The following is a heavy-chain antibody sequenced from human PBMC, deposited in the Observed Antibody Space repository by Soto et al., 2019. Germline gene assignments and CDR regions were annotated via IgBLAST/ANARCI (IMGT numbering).Heavy chain of an antibody. D-gene: IGHD6-13*01. CDR2: IKQDGSEK. CDR3: ARDKTKGRAAAGAIIDYWYFDL. Sequence: EVQLVESGGGLVQPGGSLRLSCAASGFTFSSYWMSWVRQAPGKGLEWVANIKQDGSEKYYVDSVKGRFTISRDNAKNSLYLQMNSLRAEDTAVYYCARDKTKGRAAAGAIIDYWYFDLWGRGTLVTVSS. J-gene: IGHJ2*01. CDR1: GFTFSSYW. V-gene: IGHV3-7*01.